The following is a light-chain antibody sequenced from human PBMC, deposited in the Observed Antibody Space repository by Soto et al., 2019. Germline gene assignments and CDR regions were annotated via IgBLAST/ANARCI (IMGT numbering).Light chain of an antibody. J-gene: IGKJ1*01. CDR1: QSVGSSY. Sequence: EVVLTQSPGTLSLSPGEIATLSCRASQSVGSSYLAWYQQKPGQAPRVLIYGTSSRATGIPDRFSGSGSGTDFTHAISRLEPEDFAVYYCQQYTTSSWTFGQGTKVDIK. CDR2: GTS. V-gene: IGKV3-20*01. CDR3: QQYTTSSWT.